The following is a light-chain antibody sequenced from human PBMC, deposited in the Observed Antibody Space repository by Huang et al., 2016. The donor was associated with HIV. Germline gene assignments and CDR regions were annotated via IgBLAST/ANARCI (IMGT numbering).Light chain of an antibody. CDR1: QSVYSSSTSKDY. V-gene: IGKV4-1*01. CDR2: WAS. Sequence: DIIMTQSPDSLAVSLGDRATLNCRSSQSVYSSSTSKDYMAWFQQKPGQPPRLLLFWASTREAGVPDRFSGSGSGTHFTLTIANLEAEDAAIYYCQQYYSSPQTFGQGTRVEVK. CDR3: QQYYSSPQT. J-gene: IGKJ1*01.